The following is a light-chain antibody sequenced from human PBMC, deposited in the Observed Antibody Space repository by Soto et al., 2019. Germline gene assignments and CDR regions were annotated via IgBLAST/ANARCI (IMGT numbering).Light chain of an antibody. V-gene: IGLV1-40*01. CDR3: QSHDSSLSAYV. J-gene: IGLJ1*01. CDR2: GNS. Sequence: QLVLTQPPSVSGAPGQRVTISCTGSSSNIGAGYDVHWYQQLPGTGPKLLISGNSNRPSGVPDRFSGSRSGTSASLAITGLQAEDEADYYCQSHDSSLSAYVFGTGTKVTVL. CDR1: SSNIGAGYD.